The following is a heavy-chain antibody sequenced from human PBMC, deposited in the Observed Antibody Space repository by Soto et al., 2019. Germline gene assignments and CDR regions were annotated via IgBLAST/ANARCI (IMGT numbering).Heavy chain of an antibody. CDR1: GFSFSNYG. V-gene: IGHV3-30*03. J-gene: IGHJ4*02. CDR2: ISYEGSNK. CDR3: ARVLRGYSGFQDYFDY. D-gene: IGHD5-12*01. Sequence: GGSLRLSCAASGFSFSNYGMRWVRQAPGKELEWVAGISYEGSNKYYPDSVKGRFTISRDNSKDTLYLQLNSLRAEDTAVYYCARVLRGYSGFQDYFDYWGQGALVTVSS.